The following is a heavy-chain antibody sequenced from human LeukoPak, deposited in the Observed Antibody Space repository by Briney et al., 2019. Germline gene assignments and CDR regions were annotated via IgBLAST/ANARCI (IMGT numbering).Heavy chain of an antibody. D-gene: IGHD6-19*01. CDR2: ISWNSGSI. Sequence: GGSLRLSCAASGFSFDDYAMHWVRQAPGKGLEWVSGISWNSGSIGYADSVKGRFTTSRDNAKNSLYLQMNSLRAADTAVYYCARGGWYDLDYWGQGTLVTVSS. CDR1: GFSFDDYA. V-gene: IGHV3-9*01. J-gene: IGHJ4*02. CDR3: ARGGWYDLDY.